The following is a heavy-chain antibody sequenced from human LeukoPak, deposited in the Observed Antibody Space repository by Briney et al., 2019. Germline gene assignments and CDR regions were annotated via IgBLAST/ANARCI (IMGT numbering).Heavy chain of an antibody. V-gene: IGHV3-11*01. D-gene: IGHD5-24*01. CDR3: ARDRQFKLHDP. J-gene: IGHJ5*02. CDR1: GFTFTDYY. Sequence: GGSLRLSCTASGFTFTDYYMTWIRQAPGKGLEWLSYISTSGDTVSYADSVKGRFTISRDNAKNTLSLQIARLRAEDTAIYFCARDRQFKLHDPWGQGILVTVSS. CDR2: ISTSGDTV.